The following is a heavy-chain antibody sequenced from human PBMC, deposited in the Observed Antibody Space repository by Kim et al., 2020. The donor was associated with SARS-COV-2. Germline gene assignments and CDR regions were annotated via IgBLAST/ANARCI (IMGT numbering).Heavy chain of an antibody. D-gene: IGHD3-10*01. CDR1: GGSFSGYY. V-gene: IGHV4-34*01. CDR3: ARGPIKISVLWFGPRHFDY. J-gene: IGHJ4*02. Sequence: SETLSLTCAVYGGSFSGYYWSWIRQPPGKGLEWIGEINHSGSTNYNPSLKSRVTISVDTSKNQFSLKLSSVTAADTAVYYCARGPIKISVLWFGPRHFDYWGQGTLVTVSS. CDR2: INHSGST.